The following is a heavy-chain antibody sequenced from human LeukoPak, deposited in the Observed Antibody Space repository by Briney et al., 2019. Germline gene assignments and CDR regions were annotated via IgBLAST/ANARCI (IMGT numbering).Heavy chain of an antibody. CDR3: ARRYFDY. CDR2: IKQDGSEE. Sequence: GGSLRLSCATSGFTFSSYGFHWVRQAPGKGLEWVANIKQDGSEEYYVDSVKGRFTISRDNAKNSLYLQMNSLRAEDTAVYYCARRYFDYWGQGILVTVSS. V-gene: IGHV3-7*03. CDR1: GFTFSSYG. J-gene: IGHJ4*02.